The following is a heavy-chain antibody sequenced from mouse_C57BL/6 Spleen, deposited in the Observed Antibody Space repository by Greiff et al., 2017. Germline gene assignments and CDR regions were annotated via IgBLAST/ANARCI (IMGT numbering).Heavy chain of an antibody. J-gene: IGHJ4*01. V-gene: IGHV1-18*01. CDR1: GYTFTDYN. CDR2: INPNNGGT. Sequence: EVKLQQSGPELVKPGASVKIPCKASGYTFTDYNMDWVKQSHGKSLEWIGDINPNNGGTIYNQKFKGKATLTVDKSSSTAYMELRSLTSEDTAAYYCAREGSCRDSSGYCYAMDYWGQGTSVTVSS. CDR3: AREGSCRDSSGYCYAMDY. D-gene: IGHD3-2*02.